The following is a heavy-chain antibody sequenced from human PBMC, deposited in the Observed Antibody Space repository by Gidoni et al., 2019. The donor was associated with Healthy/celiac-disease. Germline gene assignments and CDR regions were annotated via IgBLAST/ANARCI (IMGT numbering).Heavy chain of an antibody. J-gene: IGHJ6*02. Sequence: EVQLLESGGGLVQPGGSLRLSCAASGFTFSSYAMSWVRQAPGKGLEWVSAISGSGGSTYYADSVKGRFTISRDNSKNTLYLQMNSLRAEDTAVYYCAKDGPHYDFWSGYYVYYYGMDVWGQGTTVTVSS. CDR1: GFTFSSYA. CDR2: ISGSGGST. V-gene: IGHV3-23*01. D-gene: IGHD3-3*01. CDR3: AKDGPHYDFWSGYYVYYYGMDV.